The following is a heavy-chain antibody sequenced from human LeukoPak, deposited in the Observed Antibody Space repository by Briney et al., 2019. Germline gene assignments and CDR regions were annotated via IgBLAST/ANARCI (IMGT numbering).Heavy chain of an antibody. CDR1: GGSISSYY. CDR3: ASSPYSSSFDY. J-gene: IGHJ4*02. CDR2: IYTSGST. Sequence: PSETLSPTCTVSGGSISSYYWSWIRQPAGKGLEWIGRIYTSGSTNYNPSLKSRVTMSVDTSKNQFSLKLSSVTAADTAVYYCASSPYSSSFDYWGQGTLVTVSS. D-gene: IGHD6-19*01. V-gene: IGHV4-4*07.